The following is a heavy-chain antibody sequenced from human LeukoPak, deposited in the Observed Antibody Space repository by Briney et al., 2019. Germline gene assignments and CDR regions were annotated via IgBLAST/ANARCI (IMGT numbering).Heavy chain of an antibody. J-gene: IGHJ4*02. V-gene: IGHV1-18*01. CDR2: ISAYNGNT. CDR1: GYAFTSYG. Sequence: GASVKVSCKASGYAFTSYGISWVRQAPGQGLEWMGWISAYNGNTNYAQKLQGRVTMTTDTSTSTAYMELRSLRSDDTAVYYCAREIKPTTVTTGDYWGQGTLVTVSS. CDR3: AREIKPTTVTTGDY. D-gene: IGHD4-17*01.